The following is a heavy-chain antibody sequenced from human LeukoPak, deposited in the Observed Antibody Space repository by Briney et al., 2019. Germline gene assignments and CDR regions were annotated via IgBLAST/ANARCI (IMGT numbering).Heavy chain of an antibody. CDR1: GYSFTSYW. V-gene: IGHV5-51*01. CDR3: ARHRRSGYYWRPLEYYYYMDV. D-gene: IGHD3-22*01. J-gene: IGHJ6*03. Sequence: GESLKISCKGSGYSFTSYWIGWVRQMPGKGLEWMGIIYPGDSDTRYSPSFQGQVTISADKSISTAYLQWSSLKASDTAMYYCARHRRSGYYWRPLEYYYYMDVWGKGTTVTVSS. CDR2: IYPGDSDT.